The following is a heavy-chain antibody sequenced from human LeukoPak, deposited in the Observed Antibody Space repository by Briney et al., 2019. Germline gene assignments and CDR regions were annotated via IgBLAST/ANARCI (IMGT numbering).Heavy chain of an antibody. Sequence: SETLSLTCAVYGGSFSGYYWSWIPQPPGKGLDWIGEINHSGSTNYNPSLKSRVTISVDTSKNQFSLKLSSVTAADTAVYYCARGGGYCSSTSCSEEPTWFDPWGQGTLVTVSS. V-gene: IGHV4-34*01. CDR3: ARGGGYCSSTSCSEEPTWFDP. J-gene: IGHJ5*02. CDR1: GGSFSGYY. CDR2: INHSGST. D-gene: IGHD2-2*01.